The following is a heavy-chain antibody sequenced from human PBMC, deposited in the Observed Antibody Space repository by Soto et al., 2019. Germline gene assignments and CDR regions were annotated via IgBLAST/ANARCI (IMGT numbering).Heavy chain of an antibody. CDR3: AKALGYSYGYPVDY. CDR1: GFSFSSYA. V-gene: IGHV3-23*01. Sequence: PGGSRSLSGAASGFSFSSYAMGWVRQAPGEGLEWVSTITIGAGTTYYAASVKGRFTISRDNSRNTLFLQMNSLRAEDTAIYYCAKALGYSYGYPVDYWGQGTLVTVSS. J-gene: IGHJ4*02. D-gene: IGHD5-18*01. CDR2: ITIGAGTT.